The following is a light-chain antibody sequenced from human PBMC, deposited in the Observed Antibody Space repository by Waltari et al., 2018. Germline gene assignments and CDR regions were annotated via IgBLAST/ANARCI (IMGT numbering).Light chain of an antibody. V-gene: IGKV1-17*03. Sequence: DIQMTQSPSAVSASVGDRVTITCRASQDISNYLAWFQQEPGKAPKRLIFAASSLQSGVPSRFSGSGSATEFTLTISSMQPEDFGTYYCLQDNTYPWTFGQGTRVEI. CDR3: LQDNTYPWT. J-gene: IGKJ1*01. CDR2: AAS. CDR1: QDISNY.